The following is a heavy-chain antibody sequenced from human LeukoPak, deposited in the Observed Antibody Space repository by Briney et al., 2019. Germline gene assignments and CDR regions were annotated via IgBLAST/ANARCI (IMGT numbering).Heavy chain of an antibody. CDR3: ARAAIYRYFDL. J-gene: IGHJ2*01. V-gene: IGHV4-61*01. CDR1: GGSVSSGSYY. D-gene: IGHD2-21*01. CDR2: IYYSGST. Sequence: SETLSLTCTVSGGSVSSGSYYWSWIRQPPGKGLEWIGYIYYSGSTNYNPSLKSRVTISVDTSKNQFSLKLSSVTAADTAVYYCARAAIYRYFDLWGRGTLVTVSS.